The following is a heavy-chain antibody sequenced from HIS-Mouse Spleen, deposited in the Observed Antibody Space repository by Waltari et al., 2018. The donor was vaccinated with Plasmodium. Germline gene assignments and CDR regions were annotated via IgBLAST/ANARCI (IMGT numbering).Heavy chain of an antibody. CDR3: ARVGRRIWGAFDI. V-gene: IGHV4-59*01. D-gene: IGHD3-16*01. CDR1: GCSISSYY. Sequence: QVQLQESGPGLVTPSETLSLTCTVSGCSISSYYWSWIRQPPGKGLEWIGYIYYSGSTNYNPSLKSRVTISVDTSKNQFSLKLSSVTAADTAVYYCARVGRRIWGAFDIWGQGTMVTVSS. J-gene: IGHJ3*02. CDR2: IYYSGST.